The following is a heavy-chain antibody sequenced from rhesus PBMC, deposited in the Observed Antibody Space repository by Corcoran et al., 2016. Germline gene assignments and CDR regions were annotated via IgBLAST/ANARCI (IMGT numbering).Heavy chain of an antibody. Sequence: QVQLQESGPGLVKPSETLSLTCAVSGGSFSSYWWSWIRQPPGKRLEWIGEINGNSGSTNYNPPLKSRVTISKDPSKTQFSLKLSSVTAADTAVYYCARSHTVGTVTNFDYWGQGVLVTVSS. J-gene: IGHJ4*01. CDR3: ARSHTVGTVTNFDY. V-gene: IGHV4-80*01. CDR1: GGSFSSYW. CDR2: INGNSGST. D-gene: IGHD5-24*01.